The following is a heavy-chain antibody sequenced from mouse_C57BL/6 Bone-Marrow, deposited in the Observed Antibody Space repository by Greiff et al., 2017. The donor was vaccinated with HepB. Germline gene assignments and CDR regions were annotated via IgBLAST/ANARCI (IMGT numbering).Heavy chain of an antibody. CDR1: GYSITSGYY. J-gene: IGHJ4*01. CDR3: ARGGSNYNAMDY. V-gene: IGHV3-6*01. CDR2: ISYDGSN. Sequence: EVQLQESGPGLVKPSQSLSLTCSVTGYSITSGYYWNWIRQFPGNKLEWMGYISYDGSNNYNPSLKNRISITRDTSKNQFFLKLNSVTTEDTATYYCARGGSNYNAMDYWGQGTSVTVSS. D-gene: IGHD2-5*01.